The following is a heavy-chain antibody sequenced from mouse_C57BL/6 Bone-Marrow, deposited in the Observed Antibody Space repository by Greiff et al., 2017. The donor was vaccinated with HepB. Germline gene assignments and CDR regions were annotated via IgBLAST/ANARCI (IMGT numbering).Heavy chain of an antibody. D-gene: IGHD1-1*01. Sequence: EVQLVESGGDLVKPGGSLKLSCAASGFTFSSYGMSWVRQTPDKRLEWVATISSGGSYTYYPDSVKGRFTISRDNAKNTLYLQMSSLKSEDTAMYYCARRRYYGSRDYAMDYWGQGTSVTVSS. V-gene: IGHV5-6*01. CDR1: GFTFSSYG. CDR3: ARRRYYGSRDYAMDY. CDR2: ISSGGSYT. J-gene: IGHJ4*01.